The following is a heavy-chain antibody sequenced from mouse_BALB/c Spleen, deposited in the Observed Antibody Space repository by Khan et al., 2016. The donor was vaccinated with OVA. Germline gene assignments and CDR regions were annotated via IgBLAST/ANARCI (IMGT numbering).Heavy chain of an antibody. V-gene: IGHV1-80*01. CDR1: GYAFSNYW. D-gene: IGHD2-14*01. CDR3: ARSGYDFFAY. Sequence: VELVESGAELVRPGSSVKISCKTSGYAFSNYWMNWVKQRPGQGLELIGQIYPGDGDTNYNGEFKGKATLTADKSSNTAYMHLSSLTAEDSAVYFCARSGYDFFAYGGQGTLVTVSA. CDR2: IYPGDGDT. J-gene: IGHJ3*01.